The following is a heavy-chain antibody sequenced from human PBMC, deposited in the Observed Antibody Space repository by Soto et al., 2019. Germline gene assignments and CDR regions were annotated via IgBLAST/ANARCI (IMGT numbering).Heavy chain of an antibody. V-gene: IGHV4-59*01. D-gene: IGHD2-2*01. CDR3: AKFYCSATSCSAFDS. J-gene: IGHJ4*02. CDR1: GGSISSYY. Sequence: PSETLSLTCTVSGGSISSYYWSWIRQPSGRGLEWIGYIYYSGSTNYNPSLKSRVTISVDTSKNQFSLKLNSVTAADTAVYYCAKFYCSATSCSAFDSWGLGTLVTVPQ. CDR2: IYYSGST.